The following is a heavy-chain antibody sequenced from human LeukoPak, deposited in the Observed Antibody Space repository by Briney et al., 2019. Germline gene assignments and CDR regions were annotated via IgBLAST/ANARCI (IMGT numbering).Heavy chain of an antibody. CDR3: ARSLLVAGAFDI. V-gene: IGHV1-2*02. J-gene: IGHJ3*02. CDR2: INPNSGGT. CDR1: GYTLTGYY. Sequence: ASVKVSCKASGYTLTGYYMRWVRQAPGQGLEWMGWINPNSGGTNYAQKFQGRVTMTRDTSISTAYMELSRLRSDDTAVYYCARSLLVAGAFDIWGQGTMVTVSS. D-gene: IGHD2-15*01.